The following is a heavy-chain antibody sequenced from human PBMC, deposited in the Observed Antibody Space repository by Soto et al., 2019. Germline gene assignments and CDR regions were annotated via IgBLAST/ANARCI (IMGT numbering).Heavy chain of an antibody. Sequence: PGGSLRLSCAASGSTVSSNYMSWVRQAPGKGLEWVSVIYSGGSTYYADSVKGRFTISRDNSKNTLYLQMNSLRAEDTAVYYCASSGYSYGYLFDYWGQGTLVTVSS. V-gene: IGHV3-53*01. CDR1: GSTVSSNY. J-gene: IGHJ4*02. CDR3: ASSGYSYGYLFDY. D-gene: IGHD5-18*01. CDR2: IYSGGST.